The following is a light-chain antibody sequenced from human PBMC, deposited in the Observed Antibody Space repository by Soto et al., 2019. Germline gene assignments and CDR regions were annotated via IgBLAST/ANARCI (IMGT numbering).Light chain of an antibody. CDR3: SSYTTSDTLVV. J-gene: IGLJ2*01. V-gene: IGLV2-14*01. Sequence: QSALTQPASVSGSPGQSITISCTGTSSDVGGYKYVSWYQQHPGKAPKLMIYEVTNRPSGVSSRFSGSKSGNTASLTISGLQAEDEAHYCCSSYTTSDTLVVFGGGTQLTVL. CDR1: SSDVGGYKY. CDR2: EVT.